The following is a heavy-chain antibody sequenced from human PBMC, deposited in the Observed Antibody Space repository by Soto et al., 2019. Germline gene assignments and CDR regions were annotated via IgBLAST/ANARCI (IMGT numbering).Heavy chain of an antibody. J-gene: IGHJ4*02. CDR2: ISASGAST. CDR1: GFTFSSYA. Sequence: PGGSLRLSCAASGFTFSSYAMTWVRQAPGKGLEWVSTISASGASTYYADSLKGRFTISRDNSKNTLYVQMNSLRAEDTAVYYCAKGVSSRVAVAGTRHFDDWGQGTLVTVSS. CDR3: AKGVSSRVAVAGTRHFDD. V-gene: IGHV3-23*01. D-gene: IGHD6-19*01.